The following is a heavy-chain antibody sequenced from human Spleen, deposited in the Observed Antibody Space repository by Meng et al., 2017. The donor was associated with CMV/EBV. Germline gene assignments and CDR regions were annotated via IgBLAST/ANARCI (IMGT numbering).Heavy chain of an antibody. V-gene: IGHV3-48*04. CDR1: GFTFSSYS. J-gene: IGHJ4*02. Sequence: GESLKISCAASGFTFSSYSMNWVRQAPGKGLEWVSYISSSGSTIYYADSVKGRFTISRDNAKNSLYLQMNSLRAEDTAVYYCARDEPLVAGTFGLPGPFDYWGQGTLVTVSS. D-gene: IGHD6-19*01. CDR2: ISSSGSTI. CDR3: ARDEPLVAGTFGLPGPFDY.